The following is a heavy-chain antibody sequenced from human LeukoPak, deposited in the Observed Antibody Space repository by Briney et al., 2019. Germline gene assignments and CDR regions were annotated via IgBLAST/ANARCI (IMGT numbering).Heavy chain of an antibody. J-gene: IGHJ3*02. D-gene: IGHD3-3*01. CDR1: GGSISSSSYY. Sequence: SQTLSLTCTVSGGSISSSSYYWGWIRQPPGKGLEWIGSIYYSGSTNYNPSLKSRVTISVDTSKNQFSLKLSSVTAADTAVYYCVRTNSGFWSGFGAFDIWGQGTMVTVSS. CDR2: IYYSGST. V-gene: IGHV4-39*07. CDR3: VRTNSGFWSGFGAFDI.